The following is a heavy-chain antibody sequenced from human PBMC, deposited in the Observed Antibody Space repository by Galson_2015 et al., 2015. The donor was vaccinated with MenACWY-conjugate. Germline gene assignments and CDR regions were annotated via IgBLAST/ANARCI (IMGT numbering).Heavy chain of an antibody. CDR1: GGSISSHY. CDR3: ARGVNLASMAGY. V-gene: IGHV4-59*11. Sequence: LSLTCTVSGGSISSHYWSWFRQPPGKGLEWIAYIRENGDLKDNPPFKSRVTMSADKSKNQFSLTMTSVTAADTAVYYCARGVNLASMAGYWGQGTLVTVSS. CDR2: IRENGDL. D-gene: IGHD3-3*02. J-gene: IGHJ4*02.